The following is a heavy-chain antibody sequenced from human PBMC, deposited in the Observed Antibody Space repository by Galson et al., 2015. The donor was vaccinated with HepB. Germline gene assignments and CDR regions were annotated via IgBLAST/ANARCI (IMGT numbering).Heavy chain of an antibody. D-gene: IGHD6-13*01. V-gene: IGHV5-10-1*01. CDR2: IDPSDSYT. CDR3: ARHLGYSSSWYGPSWYFDL. J-gene: IGHJ2*01. Sequence: QSGAEVKKPGESLRISCQGSGYSFTSYWISWVRQMPGKGLEWMGRIDPSDSYTNYSPPFQGHVTISADKSISTAYLQWSSLKASDTAMYYCARHLGYSSSWYGPSWYFDLWGRGTLVTVSS. CDR1: GYSFTSYW.